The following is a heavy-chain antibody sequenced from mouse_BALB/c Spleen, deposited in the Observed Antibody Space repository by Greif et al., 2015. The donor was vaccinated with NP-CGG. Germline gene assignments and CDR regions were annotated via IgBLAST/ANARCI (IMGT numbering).Heavy chain of an antibody. Sequence: VKLVESGPGLVQPSQSLSITCTVSGFSLTSYGVHWVRQSPGKGLEWLGVIWSGGSTDYNAAFISRLSISKDNSKSRVFFKMNSLQANDTAIYYCARILYYGSYAMDYWGQGTSVTVSS. CDR1: GFSLTSYG. CDR3: ARILYYGSYAMDY. CDR2: IWSGGST. J-gene: IGHJ4*01. V-gene: IGHV2-2*02. D-gene: IGHD1-2*01.